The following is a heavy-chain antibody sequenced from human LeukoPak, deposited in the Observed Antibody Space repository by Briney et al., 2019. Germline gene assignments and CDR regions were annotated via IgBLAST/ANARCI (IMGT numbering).Heavy chain of an antibody. J-gene: IGHJ4*02. CDR3: ARDRVLYYFDY. CDR2: THYSGST. CDR1: GDSISSYY. Sequence: SETLSLTCIVSGDSISSYYWSWIRQPPGKGLEWIGYTHYSGSTNYNPSLNSRVTISVDTSKSQFSLKLSSVTAADTAVYYCARDRVLYYFDYWGQGTLVTVSS. V-gene: IGHV4-59*01.